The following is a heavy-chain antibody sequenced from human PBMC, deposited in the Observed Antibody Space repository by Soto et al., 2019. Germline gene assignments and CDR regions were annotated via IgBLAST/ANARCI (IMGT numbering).Heavy chain of an antibody. D-gene: IGHD1-26*01. CDR2: IDDSGST. Sequence: SETLSLTCTASGGSISSYYWSWIRQPPGKGLEWIGYIDDSGSTNYKSSLKSRVTISLDTSKNQFSLRLSSMTAADTAVYYCARGRPWELYDYWGQGTLVTVSS. CDR3: ARGRPWELYDY. CDR1: GGSISSYY. V-gene: IGHV4-59*01. J-gene: IGHJ4*02.